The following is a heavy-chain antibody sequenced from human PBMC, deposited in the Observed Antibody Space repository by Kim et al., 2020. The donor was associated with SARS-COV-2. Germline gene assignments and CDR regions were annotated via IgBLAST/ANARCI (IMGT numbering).Heavy chain of an antibody. CDR3: ARRWRTMTFDY. J-gene: IGHJ4*02. V-gene: IGHV4-34*01. CDR2: INHSGST. Sequence: SETLSLTCAVYGGSFSGYYWSWIRQPPGKGLEWIGEINHSGSTNYNPSLKSRVTISVDTSKNQFSLKLSSVTAADTAVYYCARRWRTMTFDYWGQGTLVTVSS. CDR1: GGSFSGYY. D-gene: IGHD3-22*01.